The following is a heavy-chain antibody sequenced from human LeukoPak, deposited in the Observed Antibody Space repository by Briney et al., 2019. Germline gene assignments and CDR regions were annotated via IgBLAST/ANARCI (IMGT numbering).Heavy chain of an antibody. D-gene: IGHD3-22*01. CDR3: ARLYRTYYYDSSGPLFDY. J-gene: IGHJ4*02. CDR1: GYSFTSYW. V-gene: IGHV5-51*01. CDR2: IYPGDSDT. Sequence: GESLKISRKGSGYSFTSYWIGWVRQMPGKGLEWMGIIYPGDSDTRYSPSFQGQVTISADKSISTAYLQWSSLKASDTAMYYCARLYRTYYYDSSGPLFDYWGQGTLVTVSS.